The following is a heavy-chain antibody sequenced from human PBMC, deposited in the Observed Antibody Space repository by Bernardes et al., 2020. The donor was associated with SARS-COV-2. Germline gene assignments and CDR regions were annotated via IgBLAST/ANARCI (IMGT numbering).Heavy chain of an antibody. CDR3: VNSFAQAMTGNFM. D-gene: IGHD1-1*01. V-gene: IGHV3-64D*08. J-gene: IGHJ4*02. CDR1: GVILRRPP. Sequence: GAPGPSRSGLGVILRRPPMPGVRQAPGEGPGYVLGNRCDWAHTYYVDSVKGRFTISRDNSKNTLYLEMSSLRPEDTAVYYCVNSFAQAMTGNFMWGQGTLVTVSS. CDR2: NRCDWAHT.